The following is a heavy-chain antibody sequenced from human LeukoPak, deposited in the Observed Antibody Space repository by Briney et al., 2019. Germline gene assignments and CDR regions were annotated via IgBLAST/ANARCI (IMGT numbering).Heavy chain of an antibody. J-gene: IGHJ4*02. CDR2: INCNNGNT. V-gene: IGHV1-18*01. D-gene: IGHD1-1*01. CDR1: GYYFSTYS. CDR3: AREWKGGDN. Sequence: ASGKLSCKTSGYYFSTYSINWVRQVPGQGLEWVGWINCNNGNTNYAQKFQGRVTMTTDTPTTTAYMELGSLTSDDTAVYYCAREWKGGDNWGQGSLLTVSS.